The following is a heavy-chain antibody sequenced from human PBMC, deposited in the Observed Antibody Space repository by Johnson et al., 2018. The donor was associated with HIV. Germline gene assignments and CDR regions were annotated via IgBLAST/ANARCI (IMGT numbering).Heavy chain of an antibody. D-gene: IGHD5-12*01. V-gene: IGHV3-30*04. CDR1: GFTFSSYA. CDR2: ISYDGSNK. Sequence: QVQLVESGGGMVQPGRSLRLSCAASGFTFSSYAMHWVRQAPGKGLEWVAVISYDGSNKYYADSVKGRFTISRDNSKNTLYLQMNSLRAEDTAVYYCASGDDDGFWGRGTLVTVSS. J-gene: IGHJ4*03. CDR3: ASGDDDGF.